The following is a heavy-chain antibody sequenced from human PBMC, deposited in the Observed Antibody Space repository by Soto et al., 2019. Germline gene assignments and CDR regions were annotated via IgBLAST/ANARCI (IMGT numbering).Heavy chain of an antibody. CDR3: ARSGDSSGRFY. V-gene: IGHV3-7*01. J-gene: IGHJ4*01. CDR1: GFTFSSYS. D-gene: IGHD6-19*01. Sequence: GGSLRLSCAASGFTFSSYSMNWVRQAPGKGLDWVANIKQDGSQKYYVDSVKGRFTISRDNAKNSLFLQISSLRAEDTAVYYCARSGDSSGRFYWGRGTLVTGSS. CDR2: IKQDGSQK.